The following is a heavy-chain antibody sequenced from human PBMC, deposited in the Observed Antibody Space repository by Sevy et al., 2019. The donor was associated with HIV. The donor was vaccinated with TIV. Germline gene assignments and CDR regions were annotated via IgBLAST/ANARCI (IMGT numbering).Heavy chain of an antibody. CDR3: AKGHRGVTDY. CDR1: GFSFSSSW. Sequence: GGSLRLSCAASGFSFSSSWMHWVRQPPGKGRVWVTHINSDGMSTRYGDPVKGGFTVSRDNGKNTMYLQMNSLRVDDTAVYYCAKGHRGVTDYWGQGTLVTVSS. D-gene: IGHD3-10*01. V-gene: IGHV3-74*01. CDR2: INSDGMST. J-gene: IGHJ4*02.